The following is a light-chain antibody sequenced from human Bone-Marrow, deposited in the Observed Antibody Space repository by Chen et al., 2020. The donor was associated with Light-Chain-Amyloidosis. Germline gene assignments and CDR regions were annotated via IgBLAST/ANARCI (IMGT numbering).Light chain of an antibody. CDR2: RDT. J-gene: IGLJ2*01. Sequence: SYELTQPPSVSVSPGQTARITFSGDDLLTKYAYRYQQKPAQAFVLVIHRDTERPSGISERFSGSSSGTPATLTISGVQAEDETDYHCQSADSSGTYEVIFGGGTKLTVL. CDR3: QSADSSGTYEVI. CDR1: DLLTKY. V-gene: IGLV3-25*03.